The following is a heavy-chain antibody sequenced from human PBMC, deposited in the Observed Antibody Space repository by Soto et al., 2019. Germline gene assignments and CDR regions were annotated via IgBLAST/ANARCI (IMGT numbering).Heavy chain of an antibody. J-gene: IGHJ4*01. CDR2: TNPNHGST. Sequence: APVEISSNASWSNFTNFLIHGLRLAPGQGLEWMGWTNPNHGSTKFAETFQGRVTMTRDTRASTAYMELSNLKSDDAAVYYCAREHSSGWPDFEFWGQ. CDR3: AREHSSGWPDFEF. CDR1: WSNFTNFL. V-gene: IGHV1-2*02. D-gene: IGHD6-19*01.